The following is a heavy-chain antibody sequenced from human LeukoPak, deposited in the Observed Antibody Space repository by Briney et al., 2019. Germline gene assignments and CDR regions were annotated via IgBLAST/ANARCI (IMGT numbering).Heavy chain of an antibody. Sequence: GGSLRLSCVASGFTFRSYWMSWVRQAPGKGLEWVANIKPDGSEKYYVDSVKGRFTISRDNANNSLYLQVNNMRVEDTAVYYCARENGLLGNMAVWGKGTTVTVSS. CDR1: GFTFRSYW. V-gene: IGHV3-7*01. J-gene: IGHJ6*03. D-gene: IGHD2-15*01. CDR2: IKPDGSEK. CDR3: ARENGLLGNMAV.